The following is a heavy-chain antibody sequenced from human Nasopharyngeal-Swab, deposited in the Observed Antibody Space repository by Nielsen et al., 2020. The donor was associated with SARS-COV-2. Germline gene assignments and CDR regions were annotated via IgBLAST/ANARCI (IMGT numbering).Heavy chain of an antibody. J-gene: IGHJ5*02. CDR3: AGIAVAGHYCFDP. D-gene: IGHD6-19*01. Sequence: WIRQSPSRGLEWLGRTYYRSKWYNDYSVSVKGRITINPDTSKYQFSLQLNSVTTEDTDVYYCAGIAVAGHYCFDPWGQGTLVTVSS. CDR2: TYYRSKWYN. V-gene: IGHV6-1*01.